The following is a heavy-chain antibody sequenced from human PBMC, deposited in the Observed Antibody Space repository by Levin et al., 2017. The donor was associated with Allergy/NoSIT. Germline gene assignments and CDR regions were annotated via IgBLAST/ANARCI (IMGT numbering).Heavy chain of an antibody. CDR3: VKDRLGLLYYMDV. Sequence: PGGSLRLSCSASEFSFSTHAMHWVRQAPGKGLEYVSGINSNGGITYYADSVKGRFTISRDNSNNTLYLQMSSLRTEDTAVYYCVKDRLGLLYYMDVWGKGTTVTVSS. CDR1: EFSFSTHA. D-gene: IGHD6-19*01. J-gene: IGHJ6*03. CDR2: INSNGGIT. V-gene: IGHV3-64D*08.